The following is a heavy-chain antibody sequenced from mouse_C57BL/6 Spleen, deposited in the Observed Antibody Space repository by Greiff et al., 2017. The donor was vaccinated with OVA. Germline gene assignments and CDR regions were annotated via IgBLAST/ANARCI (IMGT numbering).Heavy chain of an antibody. CDR3: ARGEYYGSLDY. J-gene: IGHJ2*01. V-gene: IGHV1-47*01. CDR2: REREKPKI. CDR1: GYTFTTYP. D-gene: IGHD1-1*01. Sequence: QVQLQQSGAELVKPGASVKMSCKASGYTFTTYPIEWMKQNKGKKREGRGQREREKPKIHHNEKFTGKATLTVEKSSSTVYLELSRLTSDDSAVYYCARGEYYGSLDYWGQGTTLTVSS.